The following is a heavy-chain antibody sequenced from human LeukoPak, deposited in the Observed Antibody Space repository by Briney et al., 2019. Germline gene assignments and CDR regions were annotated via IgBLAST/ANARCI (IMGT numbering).Heavy chain of an antibody. V-gene: IGHV5-10-1*01. Sequence: GESLRISCKGSGYSFTSHWISWARQMPGKGLEWMGRIAPSDSYTNYRPSFQGHVTISADKSISTAYLQWSSLKASDTAMYYCARHRDCSSGACYPDYWGQGTLVTASS. J-gene: IGHJ4*02. CDR2: IAPSDSYT. D-gene: IGHD2-15*01. CDR3: ARHRDCSSGACYPDY. CDR1: GYSFTSHW.